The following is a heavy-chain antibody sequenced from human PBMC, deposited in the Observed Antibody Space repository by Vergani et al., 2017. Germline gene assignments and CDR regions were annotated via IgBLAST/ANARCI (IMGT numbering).Heavy chain of an antibody. CDR2: IYHSGST. CDR3: ARVGLQLWRTFDI. V-gene: IGHV4-4*03. D-gene: IGHD5-18*01. J-gene: IGHJ3*02. CDR1: GGSISDTHW. Sequence: QVQLQESGPGLVKPPGTLSLTCAVSGGSISDTHWLRWVRQSPGKGLEWIGEIYHSGSTNYNPSLQSRVTISVDKSKSQFSLRLTSVTAADTAVYYCARVGLQLWRTFDIWGQGTMVTVSS.